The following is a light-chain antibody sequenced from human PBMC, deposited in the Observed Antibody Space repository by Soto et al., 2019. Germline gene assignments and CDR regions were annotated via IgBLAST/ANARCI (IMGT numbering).Light chain of an antibody. CDR1: QDITNY. Sequence: DIQMTQSPSSLSASVGDRVTITCQARQDITNYLNWYQQKPGKAPKFLIYDASNLETGVPSRFSGSGSGTDFTFTISSLQPEDVATYYCQQFDNLPLTFGQGTRLEI. CDR2: DAS. CDR3: QQFDNLPLT. V-gene: IGKV1-33*01. J-gene: IGKJ5*01.